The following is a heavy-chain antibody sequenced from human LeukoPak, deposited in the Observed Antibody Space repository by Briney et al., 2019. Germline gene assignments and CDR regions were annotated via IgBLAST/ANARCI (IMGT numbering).Heavy chain of an antibody. CDR1: GFTFSSYG. V-gene: IGHV3-30*02. D-gene: IGHD2-21*02. CDR3: ARGDEAYGESVY. J-gene: IGHJ4*02. Sequence: GGSLRLSCAASGFTFSSYGMHGVRQAPGKGLEWVALIRYDGSNKYYADSVKGRFTISRDNSKNTLYLQMNSLRAEDTAVYYCARGDEAYGESVYWGQGTLVTVSS. CDR2: IRYDGSNK.